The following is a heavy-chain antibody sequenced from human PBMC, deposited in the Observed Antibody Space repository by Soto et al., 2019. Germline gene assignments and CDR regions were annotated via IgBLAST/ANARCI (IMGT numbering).Heavy chain of an antibody. CDR2: ISSNGANT. J-gene: IGHJ4*01. CDR1: GFTFDSPYSHA. Sequence: TGGSLRLSCAASGFTFDSPYSHAMSWVRQSPGKGPEWVSTISSNGANTRYAESVQGRFTISKDASRNTVHLHMNSLRADDTATYFCVSWVSAHFDYWGHGTPVTVSS. CDR3: VSWVSAHFDY. V-gene: IGHV3-23*01. D-gene: IGHD2-8*01.